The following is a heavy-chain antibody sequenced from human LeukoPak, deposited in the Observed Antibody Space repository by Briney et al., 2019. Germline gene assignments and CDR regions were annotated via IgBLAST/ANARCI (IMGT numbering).Heavy chain of an antibody. J-gene: IGHJ2*01. CDR2: LNPKSGDT. V-gene: IGHV1-8*01. CDR3: AREPDYYDSSGYRDWYFDL. D-gene: IGHD3-22*01. Sequence: ASVKVSCKASGFTFTNYDINWVRQAPGQGLEWMGWLNPKSGDTGYAQKFQGRVAMTRNTSISTAYMELSSLTSEDTAVYYCAREPDYYDSSGYRDWYFDLWGRGTLVTVSS. CDR1: GFTFTNYD.